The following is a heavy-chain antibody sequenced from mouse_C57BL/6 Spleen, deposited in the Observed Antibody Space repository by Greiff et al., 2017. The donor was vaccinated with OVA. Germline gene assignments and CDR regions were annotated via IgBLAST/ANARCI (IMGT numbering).Heavy chain of an antibody. CDR1: GFNIKDYY. V-gene: IGHV14-2*01. J-gene: IGHJ3*01. CDR2: IDPEDGGT. CDR3: ARSGDYGSSRFAY. Sequence: VQLQQSGAELVKPGASVKLSCTASGFNIKDYYMHWVKQRTEQGLEWIGRIDPEDGGTKYAPKFQGKATLTADTSSNTAYLQLSSLTSEDTAVYYCARSGDYGSSRFAYWGQGTLVTVSA. D-gene: IGHD1-1*01.